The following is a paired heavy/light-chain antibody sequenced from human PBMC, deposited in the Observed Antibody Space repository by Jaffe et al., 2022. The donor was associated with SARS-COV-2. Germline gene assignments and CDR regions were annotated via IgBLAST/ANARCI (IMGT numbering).Heavy chain of an antibody. V-gene: IGHV3-23*01. Sequence: EVQLLESGGGLVQPGGSLRLSCATSGFIFSSYAMSWVRQTPGKGLEWVSAISGGGSITDYADSVKGRFTISRDNSKNTLYLRMNNLRVEDTATYYCARDLRITMTVVNSLSFDYWGRGTLVAVSS. D-gene: IGHD3-22*01. CDR3: ARDLRITMTVVNSLSFDY. J-gene: IGHJ4*02. CDR2: ISGGGSIT. CDR1: GFIFSSYA.
Light chain of an antibody. V-gene: IGKV1-39*01. J-gene: IGKJ2*01. CDR2: SAS. CDR1: QSIGTD. Sequence: DIQMTQSPSSLSASIGDRVTIACRASQSIGTDLNWYHQGPGLAPKLLIFSASSLQSGVPSRFSASGSGTNFTLTISTLQPEDFATYYCQQSYIAPYTFGQGSRL. CDR3: QQSYIAPYT.